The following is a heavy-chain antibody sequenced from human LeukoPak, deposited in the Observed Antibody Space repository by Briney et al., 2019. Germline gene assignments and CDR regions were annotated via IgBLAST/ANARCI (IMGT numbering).Heavy chain of an antibody. CDR3: ASTYYHGSGSYYYYYYMDV. CDR1: GGSFSGYY. V-gene: IGHV4-34*01. CDR2: INHSGST. Sequence: SETLSLTCAVYGGSFSGYYWSWVRQPPGKGLEWIGEINHSGSTNYNPSLKSRVTISVATSKNQFSLKLSSVTAADTAVYYCASTYYHGSGSYYYYYYMDVWGKGTTVTISS. J-gene: IGHJ6*03. D-gene: IGHD3-10*01.